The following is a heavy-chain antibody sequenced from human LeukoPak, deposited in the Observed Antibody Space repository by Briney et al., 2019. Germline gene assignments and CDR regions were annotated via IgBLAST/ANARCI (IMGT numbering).Heavy chain of an antibody. J-gene: IGHJ3*02. CDR1: GGSISSGSYY. Sequence: PSETLSLTCTVSGGSISSGSYYSSWIRQPAGKGLEWIGRIYTSGSTNYNPSLKSRVTISVDTSKNQFSLKLSSVTAADTAVYYCARGIVADAFDIWRQGTMVTVSS. CDR3: ARGIVADAFDI. V-gene: IGHV4-61*02. CDR2: IYTSGST. D-gene: IGHD3-22*01.